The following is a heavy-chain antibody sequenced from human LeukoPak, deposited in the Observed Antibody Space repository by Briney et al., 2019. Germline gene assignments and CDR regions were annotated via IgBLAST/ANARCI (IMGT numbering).Heavy chain of an antibody. CDR3: ARSRTIFGVVIIGNYFDY. Sequence: PSETLSLTCTVSGGSISSSSYYWGWIRQPPGKGLEWIGSIYYSGSTYYNPSLKSRVTISVDTSKNQFSLKLSSVTAADTAVYYCARSRTIFGVVIIGNYFDYWGQGTLVTVSS. J-gene: IGHJ4*02. D-gene: IGHD3-3*01. CDR2: IYYSGST. CDR1: GGSISSSSYY. V-gene: IGHV4-39*07.